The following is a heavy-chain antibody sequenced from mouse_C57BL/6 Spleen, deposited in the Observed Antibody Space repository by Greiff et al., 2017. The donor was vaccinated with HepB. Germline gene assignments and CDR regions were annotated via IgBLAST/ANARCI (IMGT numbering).Heavy chain of an antibody. D-gene: IGHD1-1*01. CDR2: ISSGGDYI. Sequence: EVQLMESGEGLVKPGGSLKLSCAASGFTFSSYAMSWVRQTPEKRLEWVAYISSGGDYIYYADTVKGRFTISRDNARNTLYLQMSSLKSEDTAMYYCTREDYYGSSPWYFDVWGTGTTVTVSS. CDR3: TREDYYGSSPWYFDV. J-gene: IGHJ1*03. CDR1: GFTFSSYA. V-gene: IGHV5-9-1*02.